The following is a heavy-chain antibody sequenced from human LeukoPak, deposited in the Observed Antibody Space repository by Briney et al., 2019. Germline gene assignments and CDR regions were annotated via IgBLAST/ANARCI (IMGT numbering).Heavy chain of an antibody. V-gene: IGHV4-39*07. D-gene: IGHD1-14*01. CDR2: IYYSGST. CDR3: ARANWNHSFDY. J-gene: IGHJ4*02. CDR1: GGSISSSSYY. Sequence: PSETLSLTCTVSGGSISSSSYYWGWIRQPPGKGLEWIGSIYYSGSTYYNPSLKSRVTISVDTSKDQFSLKLSSVTAADTAVYYCARANWNHSFDYWGQGTLVTVSS.